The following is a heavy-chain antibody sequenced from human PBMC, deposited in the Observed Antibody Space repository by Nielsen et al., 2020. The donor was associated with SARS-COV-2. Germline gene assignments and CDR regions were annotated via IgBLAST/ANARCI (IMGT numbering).Heavy chain of an antibody. J-gene: IGHJ4*02. D-gene: IGHD1-26*01. CDR3: AREGGSFTRIFDY. CDR1: GGSISSYY. Sequence: SETLSLTCTVSGGSISSYYWSWIRQPPGKGLEWIGEINHSGSTNYNPSLKSRVTISVDTSKNQFSLKLSSVTAADTAVYYCAREGGSFTRIFDYWGQGTLVTVSS. V-gene: IGHV4-34*01. CDR2: INHSGST.